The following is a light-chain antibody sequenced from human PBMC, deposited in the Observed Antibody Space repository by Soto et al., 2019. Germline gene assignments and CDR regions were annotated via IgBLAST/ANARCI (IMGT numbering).Light chain of an antibody. CDR1: RSLTKNY. J-gene: IGKJ2*01. Sequence: DIVLTQSPGTLSLSPGDTATLSCRASRSLTKNYLNWYQQKPGQPPRLLIYGAFRRATGVPDRFSGSGSGTDFTLNINRLEPEDFSMYYCQQYGSSIMYTFGQGTKLEIK. V-gene: IGKV3-20*01. CDR3: QQYGSSIMYT. CDR2: GAF.